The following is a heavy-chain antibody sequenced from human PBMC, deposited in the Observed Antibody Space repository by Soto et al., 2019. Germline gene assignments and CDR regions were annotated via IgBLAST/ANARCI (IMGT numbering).Heavy chain of an antibody. D-gene: IGHD6-13*01. CDR1: GFTFSSYD. CDR2: IGGSGGST. V-gene: IGHV3-23*01. J-gene: IGHJ5*02. Sequence: GGSRRLSCAASGFTFSSYDMSWVRQAPGKGLEWVSAIGGSGGSTYYADSVKGRFTISRDNSKNTLYLQMNSLRAEDTAVYYCAKDSQQQLVGISSGLYWFDPWGQGTLVTVSS. CDR3: AKDSQQQLVGISSGLYWFDP.